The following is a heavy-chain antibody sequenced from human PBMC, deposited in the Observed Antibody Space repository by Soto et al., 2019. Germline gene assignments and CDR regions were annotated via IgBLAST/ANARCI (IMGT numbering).Heavy chain of an antibody. CDR3: ARAGFYYDSSGYPDY. J-gene: IGHJ4*02. V-gene: IGHV3-48*04. Sequence: GGSLRLSCAASGFTFSSYSMNWVRQAPGKGLEWVSYISSSSTIYYADSVKGRFTISRDNAKNSLYLQMNSLRAEDTAVYYCARAGFYYDSSGYPDYWGQGTLVTVSS. CDR1: GFTFSSYS. D-gene: IGHD3-22*01. CDR2: ISSSSTI.